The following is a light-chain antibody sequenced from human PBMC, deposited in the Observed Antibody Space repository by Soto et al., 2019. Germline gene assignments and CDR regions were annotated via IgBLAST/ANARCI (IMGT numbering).Light chain of an antibody. Sequence: EIVLTQSPGTQSLSPGERVTLSCRASQTVYSNYLAWYQQKPGQAPRLLIYSASTRVTGSPDRFSGSGSGTDFTRTISRLEPEDFAVYYCQHHGSSPFTFGPGTKVDVK. CDR2: SAS. CDR1: QTVYSNY. CDR3: QHHGSSPFT. J-gene: IGKJ3*01. V-gene: IGKV3-20*01.